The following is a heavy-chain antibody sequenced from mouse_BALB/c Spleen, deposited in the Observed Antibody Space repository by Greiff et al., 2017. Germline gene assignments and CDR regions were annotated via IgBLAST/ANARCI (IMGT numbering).Heavy chain of an antibody. CDR1: GYAFSSYW. CDR3: ARAWYYAMDY. CDR2: IYPGDGDT. J-gene: IGHJ4*01. Sequence: VQLQQSGAELVRPGSSVKISCKASGYAFSSYWMNWVKQRPGQGLEWIGQIYPGDGDTNYNGKFKGKATLIADKSSSTAYMQLSSLTSEDSAVYFCARAWYYAMDYWGQGTSVTVSS. V-gene: IGHV1-80*01.